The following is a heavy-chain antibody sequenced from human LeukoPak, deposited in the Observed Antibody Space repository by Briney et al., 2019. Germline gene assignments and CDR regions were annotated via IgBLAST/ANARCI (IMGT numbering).Heavy chain of an antibody. Sequence: SETLSLTCTVSVGSLSSYYWSWIRQPVGQGLEWIGRIYTSGSANYNPSLKSRVTMSVDTSKNQFSLKLSSVTAADTAVYYCARDEGFGGLEDYYYMDVWGKGTTVTISS. CDR3: ARDEGFGGLEDYYYMDV. V-gene: IGHV4-4*07. J-gene: IGHJ6*03. CDR1: VGSLSSYY. D-gene: IGHD3-10*01. CDR2: IYTSGSA.